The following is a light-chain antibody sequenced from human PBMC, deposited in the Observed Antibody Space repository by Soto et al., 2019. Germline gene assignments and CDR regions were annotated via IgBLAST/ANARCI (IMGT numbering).Light chain of an antibody. V-gene: IGKV1-39*01. Sequence: DIQMTQSRSSLSASVGDRVTITCRASQSISTYLNWYQQKPGKAPNLLIFAASTLQSGVPSRFSGSGSGTDFTLTIRSLQPEDFATYYCQQSYTAPLTFGGGTKVDI. J-gene: IGKJ4*01. CDR2: AAS. CDR3: QQSYTAPLT. CDR1: QSISTY.